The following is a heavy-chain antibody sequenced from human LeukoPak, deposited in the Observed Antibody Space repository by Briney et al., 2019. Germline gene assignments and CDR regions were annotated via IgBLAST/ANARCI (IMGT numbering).Heavy chain of an antibody. D-gene: IGHD5-12*01. V-gene: IGHV3-7*02. CDR2: INQDGGDK. Sequence: GGSLRLSCAASGFTFSSHWMHWVRQAPGKGLEWVANINQDGGDKNYVDFVKGRFTISRDNAKNSLYLQMNSLRVEDTAVYYCVRWATLSPWGQGTLVTVSS. J-gene: IGHJ5*02. CDR1: GFTFSSHW. CDR3: VRWATLSP.